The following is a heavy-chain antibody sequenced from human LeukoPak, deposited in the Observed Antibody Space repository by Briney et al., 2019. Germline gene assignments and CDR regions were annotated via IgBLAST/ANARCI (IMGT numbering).Heavy chain of an antibody. Sequence: PGGSLRLSCAASGFTFSSYSMNWVRQAPGKGLEWVSSISSSSHIYYADSVKGRFTISRDNAKNSLYLQMNSLRAEDTAVYYCARDGRTYYYDSSGYYLDYYYYYGMDVWGQGALSPSP. CDR3: ARDGRTYYYDSSGYYLDYYYYYGMDV. CDR2: ISSSSHI. CDR1: GFTFSSYS. J-gene: IGHJ6*02. D-gene: IGHD3-22*01. V-gene: IGHV3-21*01.